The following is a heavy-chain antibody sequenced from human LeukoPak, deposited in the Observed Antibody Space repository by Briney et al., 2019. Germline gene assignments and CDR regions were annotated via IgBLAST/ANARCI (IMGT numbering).Heavy chain of an antibody. V-gene: IGHV3-23*01. CDR2: ISGSGGST. Sequence: GGSLRLSCAASGFTFSSYAMSWVRQAPGKGLEWVSAISGSGGSTYYADSVKGRFTISRDNSKNTLYLQMNSLRAEDTAVYYCAKDKVGCSWSKASFDYWGQGTLVTVSS. D-gene: IGHD6-13*01. CDR3: AKDKVGCSWSKASFDY. J-gene: IGHJ4*02. CDR1: GFTFSSYA.